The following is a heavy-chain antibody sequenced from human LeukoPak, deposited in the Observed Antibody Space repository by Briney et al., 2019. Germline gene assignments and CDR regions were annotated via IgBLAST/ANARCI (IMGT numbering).Heavy chain of an antibody. J-gene: IGHJ6*02. V-gene: IGHV4-59*01. CDR1: GGSISSYY. Sequence: SETLTLTCTVSGGSISSYYWSWIRQPPGKGLEWLGYIYYSGSTNYNTSLKSRVTMSVDTCNNQFSLKLSSVTAADTAVYYYARVSGLLWFGELFPSYYYYGMDVWGQGTTVTVSS. CDR3: ARVSGLLWFGELFPSYYYYGMDV. D-gene: IGHD3-10*01. CDR2: IYYSGST.